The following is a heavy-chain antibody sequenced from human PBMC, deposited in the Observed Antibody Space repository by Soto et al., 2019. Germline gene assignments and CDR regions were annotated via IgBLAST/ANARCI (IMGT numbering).Heavy chain of an antibody. D-gene: IGHD3-16*02. Sequence: RLSCAASGFTFSSYWMHWVRQVPEKGLVWVSRINSDGSITNYADAVKGRFTISRDNVKNTLYLQMNSLRAEDTAVYYCVRYPRSVGGSYRPDYWAREPWSPSPQ. CDR1: GFTFSSYW. CDR3: VRYPRSVGGSYRPDY. CDR2: INSDGSIT. J-gene: IGHJ4*02. V-gene: IGHV3-74*01.